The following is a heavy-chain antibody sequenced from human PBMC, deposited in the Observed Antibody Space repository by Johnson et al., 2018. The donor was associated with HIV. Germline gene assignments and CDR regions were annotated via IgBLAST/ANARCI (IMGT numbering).Heavy chain of an antibody. Sequence: VQLVESGGGLVQPGGSLRLSCAASGFTFSSYAMSWVRQAPGKGLEWVSVIYSGGSTYYADSVKGRFTISRDNAKNTLYLQMNSLRAEDTAVYYCARGTPYGGNSWDFDIWGQGTMVTVSS. J-gene: IGHJ3*02. CDR3: ARGTPYGGNSWDFDI. D-gene: IGHD4-23*01. CDR1: GFTFSSYA. CDR2: IYSGGST. V-gene: IGHV3-23*03.